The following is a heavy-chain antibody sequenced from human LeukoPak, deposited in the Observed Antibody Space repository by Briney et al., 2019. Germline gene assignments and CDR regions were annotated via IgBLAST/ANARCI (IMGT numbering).Heavy chain of an antibody. CDR2: IYPGDSDT. CDR3: ARHTPTRVDY. Sequence: SLKISCKXSGYSFXSYWIGWVRQLSGKGLEWMGIIYPGDSDTRYSPSFQGQVTISADKSISTAYLQWSSLKASDTAMYYCARHTPTRVDYWGQGTLVTVSS. J-gene: IGHJ4*02. D-gene: IGHD5-12*01. V-gene: IGHV5-51*01. CDR1: GYSFXSYW.